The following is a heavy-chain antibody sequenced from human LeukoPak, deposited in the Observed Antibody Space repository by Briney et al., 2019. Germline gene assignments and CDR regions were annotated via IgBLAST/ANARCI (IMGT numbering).Heavy chain of an antibody. V-gene: IGHV3-23*01. CDR3: AKEIRPNDC. J-gene: IGHJ4*02. Sequence: GGSLRLSCAASGFTFSSHGMCWVRQAPGRGLEWVSSISIGGDTTYSDSMKGRFTISRDNSKNTLYLQLDSLRAEDTAIYYCAKEIRPNDCWGQGTLVTVSS. CDR1: GFTFSSHG. D-gene: IGHD4-17*01. CDR2: ISIGGDTT.